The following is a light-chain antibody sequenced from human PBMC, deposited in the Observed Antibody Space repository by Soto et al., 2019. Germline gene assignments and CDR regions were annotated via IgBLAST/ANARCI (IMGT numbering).Light chain of an antibody. CDR1: QSVSGW. CDR2: QAS. Sequence: DIQMTQSPSTLSASVGDRVAITFRASQSVSGWLAWYQQKPGKVPKLLIYQASTLEDGVPSRFSGSGSGTEFTLTISSLQPDDFATYYCQQYNSYPWTFSQGTKVDNK. V-gene: IGKV1-5*03. CDR3: QQYNSYPWT. J-gene: IGKJ1*01.